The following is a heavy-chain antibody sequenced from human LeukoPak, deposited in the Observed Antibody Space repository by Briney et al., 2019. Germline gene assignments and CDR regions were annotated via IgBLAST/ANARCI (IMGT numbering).Heavy chain of an antibody. J-gene: IGHJ4*02. CDR3: VRETGWLFDF. Sequence: PGGSLRLSCAASGFTFSNAWMSWVRQAPGKGMEWVAYISPNSDNIHYADSVKGRFTISRDNAKNSLFLQVNSLRAEDTAVYYCVRETGWLFDFWGQGTLVIVSS. CDR2: ISPNSDNI. CDR1: GFTFSNAW. V-gene: IGHV3-11*04. D-gene: IGHD5-12*01.